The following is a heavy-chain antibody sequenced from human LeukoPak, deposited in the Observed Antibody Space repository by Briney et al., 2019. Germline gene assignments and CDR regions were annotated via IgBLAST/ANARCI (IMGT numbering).Heavy chain of an antibody. J-gene: IGHJ5*02. Sequence: LASETLSLTCAVYGGSFSGYYWSWIRQPPGKGLEWVSVIYSGDNTYYADSVKGRFTISRDNSKNTLYLQMNSLRAEDTAVYYCATWGAGRTLDPWGQGTLVTVSS. CDR2: IYSGDNT. CDR3: ATWGAGRTLDP. CDR1: GGSFSGYY. V-gene: IGHV3-66*01. D-gene: IGHD1-26*01.